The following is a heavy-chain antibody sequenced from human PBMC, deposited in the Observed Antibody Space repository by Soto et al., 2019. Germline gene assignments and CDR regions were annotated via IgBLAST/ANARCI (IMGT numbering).Heavy chain of an antibody. CDR2: ITGSGDST. D-gene: IGHD4-4*01. CDR1: GGSISSDDYY. Sequence: PSETLSLTCTVSGGSISSDDYYWNWVRQAPGKGLEWVSVITGSGDSTYYADSVKGRFTISRDNSKNTLYLQMNSLRAEDTAVYYCAKELRHDYNLAYFAHWGQGTLVTVSS. CDR3: AKELRHDYNLAYFAH. J-gene: IGHJ4*02. V-gene: IGHV3-23*01.